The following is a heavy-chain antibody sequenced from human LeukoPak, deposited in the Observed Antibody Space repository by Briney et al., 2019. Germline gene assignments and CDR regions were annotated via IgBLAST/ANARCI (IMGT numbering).Heavy chain of an antibody. CDR2: IYTSGST. CDR1: GGSISSYY. Sequence: PSETLSLTCTVSGGSISSYYWSWIRQPPGKGLEWIGYIYTSGSTNYNPSLKSRVTISVDTSKNQFSLKLSSVTAADTAVYYCASTLYSSSPGAFDIWGQGTMVTVSS. V-gene: IGHV4-4*09. J-gene: IGHJ3*02. D-gene: IGHD6-6*01. CDR3: ASTLYSSSPGAFDI.